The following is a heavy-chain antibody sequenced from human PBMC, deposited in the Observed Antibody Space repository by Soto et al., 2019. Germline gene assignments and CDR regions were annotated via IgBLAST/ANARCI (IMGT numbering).Heavy chain of an antibody. J-gene: IGHJ4*02. D-gene: IGHD3-22*01. Sequence: PSETLSLTCTVSGGSINSYYWSWIRQSPGKGLEWVAYIYSSGSTNYNPSLKSRVTLSVDTSKNQFSLKLSSVTAADTAVYYCARLGYDSSGLDYWGQGSLVTVSS. CDR1: GGSINSYY. CDR2: IYSSGST. CDR3: ARLGYDSSGLDY. V-gene: IGHV4-59*01.